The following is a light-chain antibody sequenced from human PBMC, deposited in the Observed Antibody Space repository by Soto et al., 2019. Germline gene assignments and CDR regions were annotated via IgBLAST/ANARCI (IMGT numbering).Light chain of an antibody. CDR2: EVS. J-gene: IGLJ1*01. CDR3: CSYAGSRTPLI. CDR1: SSDVGSYNL. Sequence: QSALTQAASVSGSPGQSITISCTGTSSDVGSYNLVSWYQQHPGKAPKFMIYEVSKRPSGLSNRFSGSKSGNTASLTISGLQAEDEADYYCCSYAGSRTPLIFGTGTKLTVL. V-gene: IGLV2-23*02.